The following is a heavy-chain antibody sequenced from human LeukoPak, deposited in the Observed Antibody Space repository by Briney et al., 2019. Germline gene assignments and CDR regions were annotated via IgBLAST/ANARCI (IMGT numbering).Heavy chain of an antibody. Sequence: GASVTVSCKASGYSFTSYGISWVRQAPGQGLEWMGWINPNSGGTNYAQKFQGRVTLTRDTSITTTYMELSRLRSDDTAVYYCARIMPAADKSGKDYWGQGTLVIVSS. J-gene: IGHJ4*02. V-gene: IGHV1-2*02. CDR3: ARIMPAADKSGKDY. CDR1: GYSFTSYG. D-gene: IGHD6-13*01. CDR2: INPNSGGT.